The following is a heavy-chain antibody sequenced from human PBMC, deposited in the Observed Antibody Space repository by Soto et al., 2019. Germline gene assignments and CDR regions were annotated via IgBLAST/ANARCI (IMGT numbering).Heavy chain of an antibody. CDR1: GASISGGGNS. D-gene: IGHD3-10*01. J-gene: IGHJ4*02. Sequence: SETLSVTCAVSGASISGGGNSWNSILQPPGKGLEWIGYVHHTGSTYYPPSLKSRATISADPYKKQFSLRLGPVTAADTALYYCAGSKNREFGFDYWGQGALVTVSS. V-gene: IGHV4-30-2*02. CDR2: VHHTGST. CDR3: AGSKNREFGFDY.